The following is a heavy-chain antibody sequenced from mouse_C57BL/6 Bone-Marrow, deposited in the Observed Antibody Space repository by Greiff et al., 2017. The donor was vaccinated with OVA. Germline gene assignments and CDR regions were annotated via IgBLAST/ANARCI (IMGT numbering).Heavy chain of an antibody. CDR1: GYTFTSYG. Sequence: VQLQESGAELARPGASVKLSCKASGYTFTSYGISWVKQRTGQGLEWIGEIYPRSGNTYYNEKFKGKATLTADKSSSTAYMELRSLTSEDSAVYFCARSKDLNWDYFDYWGQGTTLTVSS. CDR2: IYPRSGNT. J-gene: IGHJ2*01. D-gene: IGHD4-1*01. V-gene: IGHV1-81*01. CDR3: ARSKDLNWDYFDY.